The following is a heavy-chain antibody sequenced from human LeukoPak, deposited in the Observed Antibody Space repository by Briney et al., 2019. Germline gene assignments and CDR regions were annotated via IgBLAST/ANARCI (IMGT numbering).Heavy chain of an antibody. CDR3: ARVRGYSSGWYSPGAYYYMDV. CDR1: GFNFWGTG. D-gene: IGHD6-19*01. J-gene: IGHJ6*03. Sequence: GGSLRLSCAVSGFNFWGTGMSWVRQAPGKGLEWVANIKQDGSEKYYVDSVKGRFTISRDNAKNSLYLQMNSLRAEDTALYYCARVRGYSSGWYSPGAYYYMDVWGKGTTVTVSS. V-gene: IGHV3-7*03. CDR2: IKQDGSEK.